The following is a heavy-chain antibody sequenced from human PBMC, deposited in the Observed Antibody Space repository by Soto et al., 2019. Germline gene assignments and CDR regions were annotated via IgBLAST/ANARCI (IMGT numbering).Heavy chain of an antibody. D-gene: IGHD6-13*01. J-gene: IGHJ6*02. Sequence: GGSLRLSCAASGFTVSSNYMSWVRQAPGKGLEWVSVIYSGGSTYYADSVKGRFTISRDNSKNTLYLQMHSLRAEDTAVYYCAIDLKQQENSYYYYGMDVWGQGTTVTVSS. CDR2: IYSGGST. V-gene: IGHV3-53*01. CDR3: AIDLKQQENSYYYYGMDV. CDR1: GFTVSSNY.